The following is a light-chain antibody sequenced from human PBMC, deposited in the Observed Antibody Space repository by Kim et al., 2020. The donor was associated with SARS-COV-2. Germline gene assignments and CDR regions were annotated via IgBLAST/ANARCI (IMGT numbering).Light chain of an antibody. CDR2: KES. CDR1: QNIRNG. CDR3: QQYKVDPWT. Sequence: ASVGNGFTIPYRASQNIRNGFTWCQQKAGQAPKVRIYKESMLDSGVPSRFSGSGYETEFTLTITNLQPEDSAIYYCQQYKVDPWTFGQGTKVDIK. V-gene: IGKV1-5*03. J-gene: IGKJ1*01.